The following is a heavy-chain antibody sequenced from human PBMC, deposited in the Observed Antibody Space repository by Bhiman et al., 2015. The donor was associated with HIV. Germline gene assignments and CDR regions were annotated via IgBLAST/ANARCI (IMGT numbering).Heavy chain of an antibody. CDR3: ARGVSGSGGNSCPPGGDY. CDR1: GFTFGDYS. J-gene: IGHJ4*02. Sequence: VQLVESGGDVVRPGGSLRLSCAASGFTFGDYSMNWVRQAPGKGLEWVSSISSSSTYMYYADSLKGRFIISRDNAKNLLYLQMNSLRAEDTAVYFCARGVSGSGGNSCPPGGDYWGQGTLVTVSS. CDR2: ISSSSTYM. D-gene: IGHD2-15*01. V-gene: IGHV3-21*03.